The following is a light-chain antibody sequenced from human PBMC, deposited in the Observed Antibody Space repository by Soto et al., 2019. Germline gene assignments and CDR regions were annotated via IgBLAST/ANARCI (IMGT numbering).Light chain of an antibody. V-gene: IGKV3-11*01. CDR2: DAS. CDR3: QQRTNWPLT. J-gene: IGKJ4*01. Sequence: EIVLTQSPATLSLSPGERATLSCRASRSVTTFLAWYQQKPGQAPRLLIYDASKRATGVPTRFGGSGSGTDFTLTISSLEPEDFAVYHCQQRTNWPLTFGGGTKVERK. CDR1: RSVTTF.